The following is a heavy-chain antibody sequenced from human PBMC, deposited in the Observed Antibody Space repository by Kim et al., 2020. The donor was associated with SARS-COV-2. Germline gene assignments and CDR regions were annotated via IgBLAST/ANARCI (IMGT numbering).Heavy chain of an antibody. D-gene: IGHD6-19*01. J-gene: IGHJ5*02. Sequence: KLQGRVTMTTDTSTSTAYMELRSLRSDDTAVYYCARGYSSGWYGDSWFDPWGQGTLVTVSS. V-gene: IGHV1-18*01. CDR3: ARGYSSGWYGDSWFDP.